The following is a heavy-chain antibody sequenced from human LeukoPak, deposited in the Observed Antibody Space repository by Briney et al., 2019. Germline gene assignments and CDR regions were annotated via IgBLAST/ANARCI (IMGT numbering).Heavy chain of an antibody. D-gene: IGHD1-26*01. V-gene: IGHV3-23*01. CDR1: GFTFSNYA. CDR3: AKWRGMCGGNSHLDY. J-gene: IGHJ4*02. CDR2: ISGSGGST. Sequence: PGGSLRLSCAASGFTFSNYAMSWVRQAPGKGLEWVSTISGSGGSTYYADSVKGRFTISRDNAKNTLYLQMNSLRVEDTAVYFCAKWRGMCGGNSHLDYWGQGTLVTVSS.